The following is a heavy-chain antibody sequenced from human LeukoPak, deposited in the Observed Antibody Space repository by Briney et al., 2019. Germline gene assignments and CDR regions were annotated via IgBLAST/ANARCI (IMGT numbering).Heavy chain of an antibody. J-gene: IGHJ3*01. CDR2: VNADGSST. V-gene: IGHV3-74*01. CDR3: AKVVSGSRNAFDV. CDR1: GFSLSTSW. D-gene: IGHD3-22*01. Sequence: GESLRLSCAASGFSLSTSWMHWVRQAPGKGLVWVSRVNADGSSTDYADSVRGRFTISRDNAMNTLYLQMNSLRAEDTGLYYCAKVVSGSRNAFDVWGQGTLVTVSS.